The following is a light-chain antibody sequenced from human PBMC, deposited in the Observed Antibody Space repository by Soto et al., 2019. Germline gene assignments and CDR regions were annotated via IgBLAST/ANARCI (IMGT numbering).Light chain of an antibody. J-gene: IGKJ2*01. CDR3: QQYNHWYT. Sequence: DLQMTQSPSTLSASVGDRVTITCRASQSVNGWLAWYQQKPGKAPKLLIYRTSSLESGVPSRFSGSGSGTEYTLTISSLQPDDFATYYCQQYNHWYTFGQGTKLEIK. V-gene: IGKV1-5*03. CDR2: RTS. CDR1: QSVNGW.